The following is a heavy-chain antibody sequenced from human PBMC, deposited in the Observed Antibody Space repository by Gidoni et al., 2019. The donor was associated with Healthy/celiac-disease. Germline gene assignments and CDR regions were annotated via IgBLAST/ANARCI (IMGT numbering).Heavy chain of an antibody. V-gene: IGHV3-66*01. CDR1: GFTVSSNY. D-gene: IGHD2-21*01. J-gene: IGHJ6*02. CDR3: ARDVVIADYYYYGMDV. Sequence: EVQLVESGGGLVQPGGSLRLSCAASGFTVSSNYMSWVRKAPGKGLEWVSVIYSCGSTYYADSVKGRFTISRDNAKNTLYLQMNSLRAEDTAVYYCARDVVIADYYYYGMDVWGQGTTVTVSS. CDR2: IYSCGST.